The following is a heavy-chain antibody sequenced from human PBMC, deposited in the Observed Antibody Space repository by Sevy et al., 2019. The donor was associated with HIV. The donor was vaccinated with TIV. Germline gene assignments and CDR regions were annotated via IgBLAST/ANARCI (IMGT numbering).Heavy chain of an antibody. V-gene: IGHV4-39*01. D-gene: IGHD1-20*01. CDR1: GGSISSSSYY. CDR2: IYYSGST. CDR3: ARRLVITGTTAGEYFDY. J-gene: IGHJ4*02. Sequence: SETLSLTCTVSGGSISSSSYYWGWIRQPPGKGLEWIGSIYYSGSTYYNPSLKSRETISVDTSKNQFSLKLSSVTAADTAVYYCARRLVITGTTAGEYFDYWGQGTLVTVSS.